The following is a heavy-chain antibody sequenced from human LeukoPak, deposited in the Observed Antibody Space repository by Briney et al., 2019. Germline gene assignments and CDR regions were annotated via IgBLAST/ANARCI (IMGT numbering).Heavy chain of an antibody. D-gene: IGHD2-2*02. CDR1: GGSISSSNW. Sequence: PSETLSLTRAVSGGSISSSNWWSWVRQPPGKGLEWIGEIYHSGSTNYNPSLKSRVTISVDKSKNQFSLKLSSVTAVDTAVYYCARTMSSSHTVYGMDVWGQGTTVTVSS. CDR2: IYHSGST. J-gene: IGHJ6*02. CDR3: ARTMSSSHTVYGMDV. V-gene: IGHV4-4*02.